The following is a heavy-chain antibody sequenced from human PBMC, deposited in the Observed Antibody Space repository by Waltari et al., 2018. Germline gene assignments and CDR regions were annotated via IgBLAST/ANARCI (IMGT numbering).Heavy chain of an antibody. Sequence: QLQLQESGPGLVKPSETLSLTCTVSGGSISSLSYYWGWIRQSPGKGLEWIGNIYYSGSTYYSGSTYYNPTLKSRVTISGDTSKNQFSLKLSSVTAADTAVYYCARHWKKSGYRFDPWGQGTLVTVSS. J-gene: IGHJ5*02. D-gene: IGHD5-12*01. CDR1: GGSISSLSYY. CDR2: IYYSGSTYYSGST. CDR3: ARHWKKSGYRFDP. V-gene: IGHV4-39*01.